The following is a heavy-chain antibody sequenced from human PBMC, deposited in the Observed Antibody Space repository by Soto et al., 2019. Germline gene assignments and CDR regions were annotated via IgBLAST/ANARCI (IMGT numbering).Heavy chain of an antibody. CDR1: GGSFSGYY. D-gene: IGHD2-2*01. CDR2: INHSGST. V-gene: IGHV4-34*01. Sequence: QVHLQQWGAGLLKPSETLSLTCAVYGGSFSGYYWNWIRQPPGKGLEWIGEINHSGSTNHNPSLKSRGTISVDTSKNQFSLKLSSVTAADTAVYYCARGQVRRLVPAAHRYANGMDVWGQGTTVTVSS. CDR3: ARGQVRRLVPAAHRYANGMDV. J-gene: IGHJ6*02.